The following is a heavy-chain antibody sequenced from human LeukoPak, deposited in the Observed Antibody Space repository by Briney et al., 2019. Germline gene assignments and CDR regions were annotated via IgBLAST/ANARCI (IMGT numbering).Heavy chain of an antibody. Sequence: SETLSLTCTVSGGSISSYYWSWIRQPPGKGLEWIGYIYYSGSTNYNPSLKSRVTISVDTSKNQFSLKLSSVTAADTAVYYCARVGFGGSGWCNEGYFGYWGQGTLVTVSS. CDR1: GGSISSYY. CDR2: IYYSGST. J-gene: IGHJ4*02. CDR3: ARVGFGGSGWCNEGYFGY. D-gene: IGHD6-19*01. V-gene: IGHV4-59*01.